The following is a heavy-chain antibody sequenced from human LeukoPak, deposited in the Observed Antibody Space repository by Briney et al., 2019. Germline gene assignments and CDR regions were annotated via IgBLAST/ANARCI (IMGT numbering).Heavy chain of an antibody. D-gene: IGHD3-22*01. CDR3: ARDFRGAPDSSVVDYYYGMDV. Sequence: GASVKVSCKASGYTFTSYYMHWVRQAPGQGLEWMGIINPSGGSTSYAQKFQGRVTMTRDTSTSTVYMELSSLRSEDTAVYYCARDFRGAPDSSVVDYYYGMDVWGQGTTVTVSS. J-gene: IGHJ6*02. CDR2: INPSGGST. CDR1: GYTFTSYY. V-gene: IGHV1-46*01.